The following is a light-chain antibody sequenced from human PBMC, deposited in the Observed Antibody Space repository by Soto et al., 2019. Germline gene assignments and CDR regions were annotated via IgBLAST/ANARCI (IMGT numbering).Light chain of an antibody. V-gene: IGKV1-5*01. Sequence: DIQMTQSPSTLSASIGDRVTITCRASQGITTFLAWYQQKPGKAPQILIYDASKLEPGVPSRLSGGGSGTEFTLTIRSLQPDDFANYYCQQYSTYPLTFGGGTRVEIK. CDR3: QQYSTYPLT. J-gene: IGKJ4*01. CDR1: QGITTF. CDR2: DAS.